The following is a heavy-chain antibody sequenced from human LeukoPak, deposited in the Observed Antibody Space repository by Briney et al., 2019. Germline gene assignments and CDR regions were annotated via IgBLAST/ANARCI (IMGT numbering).Heavy chain of an antibody. Sequence: GGSLRLSCAASGFTFSSYAMSWVRQAPGKGLEWVSAISGSGGSTYYADSVKGRFTISRDNSKNTLYLQMNSLRAEDTAVYYCAKDMEGAYYYYYYMDVWGKGTTVTVSS. CDR2: ISGSGGST. D-gene: IGHD1-26*01. CDR3: AKDMEGAYYYYYYMDV. V-gene: IGHV3-23*01. CDR1: GFTFSSYA. J-gene: IGHJ6*03.